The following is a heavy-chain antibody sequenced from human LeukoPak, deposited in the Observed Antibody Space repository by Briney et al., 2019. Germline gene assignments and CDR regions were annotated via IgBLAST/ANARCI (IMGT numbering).Heavy chain of an antibody. D-gene: IGHD4-17*01. CDR2: IKSKTDGGTT. V-gene: IGHV3-15*01. CDR1: GFTFSNAW. Sequence: GGSLRLSCAASGFTFSNAWMSWVRQAPGKGLEWVGRIKSKTDGGTTDYAAPVEGRFTISRDDSKNTLYLQMNSLKTEDTAVYYCTTHLDYGDYSFDYWGQGTLVTVSS. CDR3: TTHLDYGDYSFDY. J-gene: IGHJ4*02.